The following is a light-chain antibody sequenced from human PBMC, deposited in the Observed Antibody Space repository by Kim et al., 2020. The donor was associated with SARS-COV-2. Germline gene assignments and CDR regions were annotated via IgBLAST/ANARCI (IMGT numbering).Light chain of an antibody. V-gene: IGKV1-16*02. CDR3: KQYKIYPWT. Sequence: DIQMTQSTSSLFAFVGDSVTITCRASQAIGTYLAWFQQKPGRAPKSLIYAASNLHSGVPSKFSGNGSRADFTLTISSLQPEDFAPYYCKQYKIYPWTFSSGTKVDIK. CDR1: QAIGTY. CDR2: AAS. J-gene: IGKJ1*01.